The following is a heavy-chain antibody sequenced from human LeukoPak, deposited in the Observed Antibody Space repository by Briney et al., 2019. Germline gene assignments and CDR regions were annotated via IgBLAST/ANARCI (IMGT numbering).Heavy chain of an antibody. CDR2: IYYSVST. CDR3: ARQGGGFWYFDL. Sequence: SETLSLTCTVSGGSISSYYWSWIRQPPGKGLEWIGDIYYSVSTNYNPSLKSRVTISVDTSKNPFSLKLSSVTAADTAVYYCARQGGGFWYFDLWGRGTLVTVSS. D-gene: IGHD6-25*01. CDR1: GGSISSYY. V-gene: IGHV4-59*08. J-gene: IGHJ2*01.